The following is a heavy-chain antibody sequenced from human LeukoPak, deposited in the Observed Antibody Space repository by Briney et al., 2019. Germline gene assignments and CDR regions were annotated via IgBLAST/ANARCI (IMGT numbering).Heavy chain of an antibody. J-gene: IGHJ6*03. CDR2: IYSDNT. V-gene: IGHV3-53*01. CDR3: ARVAGGYDYFTLYYMDV. CDR1: GFTVSSNS. Sequence: GGSLRLSCTVSGFTVSSNSMSWVRQAPGKGLEWVSFIYSDNTHYSDSVKGRFTISRDNSKNTLYLQMNSLRAEDTAVYYCARVAGGYDYFTLYYMDVWGKGTTVTVSS. D-gene: IGHD5-12*01.